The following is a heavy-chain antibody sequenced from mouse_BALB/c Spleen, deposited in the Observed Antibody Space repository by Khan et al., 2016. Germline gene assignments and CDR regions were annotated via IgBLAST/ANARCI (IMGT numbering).Heavy chain of an antibody. CDR2: ISSGSSTI. CDR3: ARKESYYRYDGFDY. D-gene: IGHD2-12*01. J-gene: IGHJ2*01. CDR1: GFTFSSFG. V-gene: IGHV5-17*02. Sequence: EVELVESGGGLVQPGGSRKLSCAASGFTFSSFGMHWVRQAPEKGLEWVAYISSGSSTIYYADTVKGRFTISSDNPKNTLFLQMTSLRSEDTAMYYCARKESYYRYDGFDYWGQGTTLTVSS.